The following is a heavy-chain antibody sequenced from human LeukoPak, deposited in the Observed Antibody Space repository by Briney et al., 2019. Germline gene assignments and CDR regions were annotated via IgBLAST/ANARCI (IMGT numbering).Heavy chain of an antibody. CDR1: GFTFSSYG. CDR2: ISYDGRNK. J-gene: IGHJ4*02. V-gene: IGHV3-30*18. CDR3: GKDKWPTVTTSWVGY. D-gene: IGHD4-17*01. Sequence: GRSLRLSCAASGFTFSSYGVHWVRQAPGKGLEWVAFISYDGRNKYYADSVKGRFTISRDNSKNALYLQMNSLRAEDTAVYYCGKDKWPTVTTSWVGYWGQGTLVTVSS.